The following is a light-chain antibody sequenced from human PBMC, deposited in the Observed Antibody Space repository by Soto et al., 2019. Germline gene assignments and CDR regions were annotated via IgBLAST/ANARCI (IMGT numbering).Light chain of an antibody. Sequence: DIQMAQSPSTLPANIGDRVSITCRASQTINTWLAWYQQKPGKAPNLLIYQASTLETGVPSRFSGSGSGTEFTLTISGLQPDDFATYYCQQSYSTLYTFGQGTKLEIK. CDR2: QAS. V-gene: IGKV1-5*03. CDR1: QTINTW. J-gene: IGKJ2*01. CDR3: QQSYSTLYT.